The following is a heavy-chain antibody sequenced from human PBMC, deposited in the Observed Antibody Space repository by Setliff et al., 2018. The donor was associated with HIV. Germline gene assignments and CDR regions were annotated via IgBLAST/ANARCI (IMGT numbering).Heavy chain of an antibody. CDR3: AKGGRLGLRSDYYNYMDV. J-gene: IGHJ6*03. Sequence: GGSLRLSCATSRFSFSTFWMTWVRQAPGKGLEWIANINEDGNKKYHAGPVGGRFTISRDNAKNSLYLQMNRLRPEDTASYYCAKGGRLGLRSDYYNYMDVWGKGTTVTVSS. V-gene: IGHV3-7*03. CDR2: INEDGNKK. D-gene: IGHD1-7*01. CDR1: RFSFSTFW.